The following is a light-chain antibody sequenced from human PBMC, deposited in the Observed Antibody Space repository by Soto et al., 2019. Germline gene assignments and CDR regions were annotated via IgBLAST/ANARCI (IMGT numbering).Light chain of an antibody. CDR3: QQYNNWTWT. Sequence: EIVMTQSPATLSVSPGGRATLSCRASQSISDTLAWYQQKPGQAPRLLIYSASSGATGFPARFSGSGSGTDFTFTISSRQSEDFAVDYCQQYNNWTWTFGQGTQVEIK. CDR2: SAS. V-gene: IGKV3-15*01. J-gene: IGKJ1*01. CDR1: QSISDT.